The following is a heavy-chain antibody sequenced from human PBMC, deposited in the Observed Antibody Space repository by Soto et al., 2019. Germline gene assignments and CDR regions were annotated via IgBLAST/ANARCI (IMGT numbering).Heavy chain of an antibody. CDR2: ISGSGGST. CDR3: AKDLWVASTEALFDY. CDR1: GFTFSSYA. V-gene: IGHV3-23*01. D-gene: IGHD2-15*01. J-gene: IGHJ4*02. Sequence: EVQLLESGGGLVQPGGSLRLSCAASGFTFSSYAMSWVRQAPGKGLEWVPAISGSGGSTYYADSVKGRFTISRDNSKNTLYLQMNSLRAEDTAVYYCAKDLWVASTEALFDYWGQGTLVTVSS.